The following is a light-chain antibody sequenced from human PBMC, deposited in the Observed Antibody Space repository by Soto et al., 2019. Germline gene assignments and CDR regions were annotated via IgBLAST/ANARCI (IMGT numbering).Light chain of an antibody. V-gene: IGKV3-20*01. J-gene: IGKJ5*01. CDR2: GVS. CDR3: QQYGSSPLIT. Sequence: MELSLSPSTQSLFPCLKSTHPSSPIQRLSGSDIAWYQQKPGQAPKLLIYGVSSRATGIPARFSGSGSGTDFTLTISRLEPEDFAVYHCQQYGSSPLITFGQGTRLEIK. CDR1: QRLSGSD.